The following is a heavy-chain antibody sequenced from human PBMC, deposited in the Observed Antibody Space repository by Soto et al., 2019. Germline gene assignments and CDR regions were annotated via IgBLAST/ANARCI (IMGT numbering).Heavy chain of an antibody. CDR1: GFTFRNYW. J-gene: IGHJ4*02. V-gene: IGHV3-7*01. D-gene: IGHD3-22*01. Sequence: EEQLVESGGGLVQPGGALRLSCAASGFTFRNYWMSWVRQATGKGLEWVANIKQDGSAKYYVDSVKGRFTISRDNAKNSLFLQMNSLRVEDKAVYYWATRPHDSDRTGHLVVFDYWGQGTLVAVSS. CDR2: IKQDGSAK. CDR3: ATRPHDSDRTGHLVVFDY.